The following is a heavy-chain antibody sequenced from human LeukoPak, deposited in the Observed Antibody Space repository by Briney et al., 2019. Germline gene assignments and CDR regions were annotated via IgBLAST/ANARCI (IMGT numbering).Heavy chain of an antibody. CDR1: GGSFSGYY. Sequence: SETLSLTCAVYGGSFSGYYWSWIRQPPGKGLEWIGEINHSGSTNYNPSLKSRVTISVDTSKNQFSLKLSSVTAADTAVYYCARDRPYSGYFYDYWGQGTLVTVSS. J-gene: IGHJ4*02. CDR3: ARDRPYSGYFYDY. CDR2: INHSGST. V-gene: IGHV4-34*01. D-gene: IGHD5-12*01.